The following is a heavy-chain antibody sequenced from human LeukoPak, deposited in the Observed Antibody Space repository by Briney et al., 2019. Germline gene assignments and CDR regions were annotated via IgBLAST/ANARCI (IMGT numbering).Heavy chain of an antibody. CDR2: IRSKAYGGTT. CDR1: GFTFGDYA. V-gene: IGHV3-49*04. CDR3: SRMIYCSGGSCSSDY. Sequence: GGSLRLSCTASGFTFGDYAMTWVRQAPGKGLEWVGFIRSKAYGGTTEYAASVKDRFTIPRDDSKSIANLQMNSLKIEDTAVYYCSRMIYCSGGSCSSDYGGQGTLVTVSS. J-gene: IGHJ4*02. D-gene: IGHD2-15*01.